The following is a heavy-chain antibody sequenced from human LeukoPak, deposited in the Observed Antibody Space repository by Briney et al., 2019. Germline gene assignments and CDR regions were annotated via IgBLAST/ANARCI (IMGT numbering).Heavy chain of an antibody. CDR1: GGSINSGDLY. CDR3: ARVRMRLRAYYFDY. CDR2: IYYSGST. D-gene: IGHD2-8*01. Sequence: SETLSLTCTVSGGSINSGDLYWSWVRQPPGQGLEWIGYIYYSGSTYYNPSLKSRVTISVDTSKNQFSLKLSSVTAADTAVYYCARVRMRLRAYYFDYWGQGTLVTVSS. V-gene: IGHV4-30-4*01. J-gene: IGHJ4*02.